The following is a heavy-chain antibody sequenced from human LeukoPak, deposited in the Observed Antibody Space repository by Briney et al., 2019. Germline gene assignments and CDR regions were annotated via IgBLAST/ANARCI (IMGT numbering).Heavy chain of an antibody. Sequence: SETLSLTCTVSGGSISSSSYYWGWIRQPPGKGLEWIGSIYYSGSTYYNPSLKSRVTISVDTSKNQFSLKLSSVTAADTAVYYCARAGDIVLMEGSYMDVWGKGTTVTVSS. J-gene: IGHJ6*03. CDR3: ARAGDIVLMEGSYMDV. D-gene: IGHD2-8*01. CDR2: IYYSGST. V-gene: IGHV4-39*07. CDR1: GGSISSSSYY.